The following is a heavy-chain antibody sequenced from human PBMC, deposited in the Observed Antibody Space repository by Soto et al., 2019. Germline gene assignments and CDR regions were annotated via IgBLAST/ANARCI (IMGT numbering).Heavy chain of an antibody. V-gene: IGHV3-30*18. CDR2: ISSDGSNK. CDR3: AKNHVYYDGSGYGDY. J-gene: IGHJ4*02. D-gene: IGHD3-22*01. CDR1: GFTFSSYG. Sequence: QVKLVESGGGVVQPGRSLRLSCAASGFTFSSYGMHWVRQAPGKGLEWVAVISSDGSNKYYADSVQGRFTISSDNSKNTLYLQMTSLRSEDTAVYYCAKNHVYYDGSGYGDYWGQGSLVIVSS.